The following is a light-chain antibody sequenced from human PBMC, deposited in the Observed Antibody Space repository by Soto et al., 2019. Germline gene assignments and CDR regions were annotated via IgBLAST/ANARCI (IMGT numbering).Light chain of an antibody. CDR2: GAS. CDR1: QDIAGY. CDR3: KKAYSFRIT. V-gene: IGKV1D-12*01. Sequence: DIQVTQSPSSVSASVGYRFTITCRASQDIAGYLSWYQHKPGRTLEIMIHGASRLQSGVTARFSGSGSGTDFTLSINRLQPEDFATYYCKKAYSFRITFGNGKRREI. J-gene: IGKJ5*01.